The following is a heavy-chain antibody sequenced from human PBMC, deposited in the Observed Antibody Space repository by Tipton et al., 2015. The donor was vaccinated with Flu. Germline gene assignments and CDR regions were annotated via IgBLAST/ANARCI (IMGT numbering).Heavy chain of an antibody. CDR1: GGSISSYY. V-gene: IGHV4-4*07. J-gene: IGHJ4*02. CDR3: ARSPSYSGSGIYPYYFDD. Sequence: TLSLTCTVSGGSISSYYWSWIRQPAGKGLEWIGRIYTSGSTNYNPSLKGRVTIAGDTSRNHFSLQLTSVTAADTAVYFCARSPSYSGSGIYPYYFDDWGQGTLVTVAS. D-gene: IGHD3-10*01. CDR2: IYTSGST.